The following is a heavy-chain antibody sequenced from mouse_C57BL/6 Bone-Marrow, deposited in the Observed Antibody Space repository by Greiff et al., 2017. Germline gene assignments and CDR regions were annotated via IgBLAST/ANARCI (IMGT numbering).Heavy chain of an antibody. J-gene: IGHJ4*01. CDR2: ISDGGSYT. D-gene: IGHD2-3*01. CDR1: GFTFSSYA. Sequence: EVQLVESGGGLVKPGGSLKLSCAASGFTFSSYAMSWVRQTPEKRLEWVATISDGGSYTYYPDNVKGRFTISRDNAKNNLYLQMSHLKSEDTAMXYCARILYDGYYDYYAMDYWGQGTSVTVSS. V-gene: IGHV5-4*01. CDR3: ARILYDGYYDYYAMDY.